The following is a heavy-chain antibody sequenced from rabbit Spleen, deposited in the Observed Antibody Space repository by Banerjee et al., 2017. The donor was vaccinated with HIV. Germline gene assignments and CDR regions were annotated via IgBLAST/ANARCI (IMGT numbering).Heavy chain of an antibody. V-gene: IGHV1S45*01. D-gene: IGHD1-1*01. CDR3: ARDLVAVIGWNFNL. CDR2: INTATGKA. CDR1: GVSFSGDSY. Sequence: QEQLVESGGGLVQPEGSLTLTCTTSGVSFSGDSYMCWVRQAPGKGLEWIACINTATGKAVYASWAKGRFTISKTSSTTVTLQMTSLTAADTATYFCARDLVAVIGWNFNLWGQGTLVTVS. J-gene: IGHJ4*01.